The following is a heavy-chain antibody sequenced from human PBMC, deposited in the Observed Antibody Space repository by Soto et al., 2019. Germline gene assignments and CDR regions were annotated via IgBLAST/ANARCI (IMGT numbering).Heavy chain of an antibody. V-gene: IGHV4-39*01. D-gene: IGHD6-19*01. Sequence: SETLSLTCTVSGGSISSSSYYWGWIRQPPGKGLEWIGSTYYSGSTYYNPSLKSRVTISVDTSKNQFSLKLSSVTAAGTAVYYCARHKGLRQWLVRGEFDYWGQGTLVTVSS. CDR2: TYYSGST. CDR1: GGSISSSSYY. CDR3: ARHKGLRQWLVRGEFDY. J-gene: IGHJ4*02.